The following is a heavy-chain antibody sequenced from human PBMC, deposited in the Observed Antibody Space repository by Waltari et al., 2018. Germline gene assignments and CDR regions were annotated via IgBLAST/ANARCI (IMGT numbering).Heavy chain of an antibody. CDR1: GRPFNRLT. D-gene: IGHD3-9*01. J-gene: IGHJ4*02. CDR2: IIPVLHTA. CDR3: VTISSRYPF. Sequence: QVQRVQSGAEVTKPGSPGTASGKPSGRPFNRLTLSWVRQAPGQGLEWMGGIIPVLHTANYAQNFQGRVTITADESSQTAYMEMSSLRFEDTAVYYCVTISSRYPFWGQGTLVTVSP. V-gene: IGHV1-69*01.